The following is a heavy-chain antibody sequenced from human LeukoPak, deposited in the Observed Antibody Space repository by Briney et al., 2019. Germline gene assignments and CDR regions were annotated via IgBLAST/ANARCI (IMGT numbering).Heavy chain of an antibody. Sequence: PSETLSLTCTVSGGSISSSSYYWGWIRQPPGKGLKWIGSIYYSGSTYYNPSLKSRVTISVDTSKNQFSLKLSSVTAADTAVYYCARHPPSSGYYYFYFDYWGQGTLVTVSS. V-gene: IGHV4-39*01. D-gene: IGHD3-22*01. J-gene: IGHJ4*02. CDR1: GGSISSSSYY. CDR2: IYYSGST. CDR3: ARHPPSSGYYYFYFDY.